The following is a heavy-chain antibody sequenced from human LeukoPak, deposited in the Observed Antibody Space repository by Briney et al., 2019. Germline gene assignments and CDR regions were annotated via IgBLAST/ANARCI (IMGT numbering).Heavy chain of an antibody. Sequence: SETLSLTCTVSGGSIGSFFWSWIRQPPGKALEWIGYIHYSGSTKYNPSLKSRVTISVDTSENQFSLTLNSVTAADTAVYYCARLVVTTTADAFDIWGQGTMVTVSS. D-gene: IGHD2-21*02. CDR1: GGSIGSFF. J-gene: IGHJ3*02. V-gene: IGHV4-59*01. CDR2: IHYSGST. CDR3: ARLVVTTTADAFDI.